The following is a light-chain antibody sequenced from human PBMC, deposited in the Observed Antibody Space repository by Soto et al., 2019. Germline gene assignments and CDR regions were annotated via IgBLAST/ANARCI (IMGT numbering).Light chain of an antibody. Sequence: EIVVTQSPATLSAYPGERVTLSCRASQFVSRRLAWYQQRPGQVPRLLIYDTSTRAPGISARFSGSGSGTEFTLTISSLQSEDFAIYYCQEYIHWPPGMFGPGTTVDIK. CDR3: QEYIHWPPGM. J-gene: IGKJ1*01. CDR1: QFVSRR. CDR2: DTS. V-gene: IGKV3-15*01.